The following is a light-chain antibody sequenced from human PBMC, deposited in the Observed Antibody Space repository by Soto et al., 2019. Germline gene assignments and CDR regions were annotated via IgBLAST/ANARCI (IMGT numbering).Light chain of an antibody. J-gene: IGKJ1*01. CDR3: QNYNSDPKT. CDR1: QGISNS. Sequence: DIQMTQSPSSLSASVGDKVTITCRASQGISNSLAWYQQKPGKVPKLLIYAASTLQSGVPSRFSGSGSGTDFTLTISSLQPEDVVTYYCQNYNSDPKTFGQGTKVEIK. V-gene: IGKV1-27*01. CDR2: AAS.